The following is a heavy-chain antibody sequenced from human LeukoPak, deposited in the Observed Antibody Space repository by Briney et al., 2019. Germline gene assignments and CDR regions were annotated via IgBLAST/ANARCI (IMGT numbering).Heavy chain of an antibody. V-gene: IGHV3-43D*03. CDR2: ISWDGGST. J-gene: IGHJ1*01. CDR1: GFTFDDYA. CDR3: VRNRYGYGSGGYSPEHFHH. Sequence: GGSLRLSCAASGFTFDDYAMHWVRQAPGKGLEWVSLISWDGGSTYYADSVKGRFTISRDNPKKSMYLQINSLRAEDTAVYFCVRNRYGYGSGGYSPEHFHHWGQGTLVTVSS. D-gene: IGHD2-15*01.